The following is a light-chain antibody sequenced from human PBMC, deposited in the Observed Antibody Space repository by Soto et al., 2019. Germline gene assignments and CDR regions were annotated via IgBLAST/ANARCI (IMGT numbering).Light chain of an antibody. V-gene: IGKV3-11*01. Sequence: EIVLTQSPGTLYLSPGERATLSCRASQSVSRDLAWYQQKPGQAPRLLIYDASNRATGTPAKFSGSGSGTDFTITISSLEPEDFAVYYCQQRHNSCTFGQGTK. J-gene: IGKJ2*02. CDR1: QSVSRD. CDR3: QQRHNSCT. CDR2: DAS.